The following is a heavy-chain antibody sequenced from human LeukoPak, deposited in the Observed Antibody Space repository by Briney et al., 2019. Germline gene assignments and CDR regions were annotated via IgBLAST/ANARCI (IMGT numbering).Heavy chain of an antibody. V-gene: IGHV1-46*04. CDR3: ARTGDSSCWYAWFDP. CDR1: GYTFTSYY. Sequence: GASVKVSCKASGYTFTSYYMHWVRQAPGQGLKWMGMIHPSVGSTSYAQKLHGRVTMTTDTSTSTVYMDLSSLRSEDTAVYYCARTGDSSCWYAWFDPWGQGTLVTVSS. CDR2: IHPSVGST. D-gene: IGHD6-19*01. J-gene: IGHJ5*02.